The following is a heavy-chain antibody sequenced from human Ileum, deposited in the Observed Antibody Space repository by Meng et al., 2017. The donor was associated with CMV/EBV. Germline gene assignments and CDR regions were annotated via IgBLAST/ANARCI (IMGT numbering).Heavy chain of an antibody. D-gene: IGHD2-2*01. CDR1: GFTFSDYY. V-gene: IGHV3-11*04. Sequence: ASGFTFSDYYMSWIRQAPGKGLEWVSYISSSGSTIYYADSVKGRFTISRDNAKNSLYLQMNSLRAEDTAVYYCARGRGYQLLIFDYWGQGTLVTVSS. CDR2: ISSSGSTI. J-gene: IGHJ4*02. CDR3: ARGRGYQLLIFDY.